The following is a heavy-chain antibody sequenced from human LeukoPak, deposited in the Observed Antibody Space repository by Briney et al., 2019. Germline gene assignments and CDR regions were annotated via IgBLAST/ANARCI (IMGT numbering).Heavy chain of an antibody. CDR3: AKALGYGSGSYYYYY. V-gene: IGHV3-30*18. D-gene: IGHD3-10*01. CDR2: ISYDGRNT. J-gene: IGHJ4*02. Sequence: GGSLRLSCAASGFTVNNYGMHWLRQAPGKGLEWVAIISYDGRNTYYGDSVKGRFTISRDNSKNTLYLQMNSLRAEDTAVYYCAKALGYGSGSYYYYYWGQGTLVTVSS. CDR1: GFTVNNYG.